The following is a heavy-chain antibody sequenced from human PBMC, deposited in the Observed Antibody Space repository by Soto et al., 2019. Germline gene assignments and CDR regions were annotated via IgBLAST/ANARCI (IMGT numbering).Heavy chain of an antibody. J-gene: IGHJ3*02. D-gene: IGHD4-17*01. CDR3: ARGADDYGDAFDI. Sequence: QVQLVESGGGGVQPGRSLRLSCAASGFTFSSYGMHWVRQAPGQGLEWVAVIWYDGSNKYYADSVKGRFTISRDNSKNTLYLQMNSLRAEDTAVYYCARGADDYGDAFDIWGQGTMVTVSS. CDR2: IWYDGSNK. CDR1: GFTFSSYG. V-gene: IGHV3-33*01.